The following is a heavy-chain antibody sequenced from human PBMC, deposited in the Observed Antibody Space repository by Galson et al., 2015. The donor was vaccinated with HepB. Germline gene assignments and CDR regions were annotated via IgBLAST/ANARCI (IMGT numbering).Heavy chain of an antibody. CDR2: ISSSSGTYT. J-gene: IGHJ4*02. D-gene: IGHD4-17*01. CDR1: GFTFRDYY. Sequence: LRLSCAASGFTFRDYYMSWIRQTPGKKLEWLSYISSSSGTYTNYADSVKGRLTISRDNAENSLYLQMSSLRVEDTAVYYCARVADSHYGDHTHFDSWGQGTLVTVSS. V-gene: IGHV3-11*06. CDR3: ARVADSHYGDHTHFDS.